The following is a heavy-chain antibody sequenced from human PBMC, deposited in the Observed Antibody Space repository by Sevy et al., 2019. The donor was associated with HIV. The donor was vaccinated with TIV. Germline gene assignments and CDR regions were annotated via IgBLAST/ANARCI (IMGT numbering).Heavy chain of an antibody. CDR2: IIPIFGTA. V-gene: IGHV1-69*06. CDR3: AIVGATTGYYYYMDV. D-gene: IGHD1-26*01. J-gene: IGHJ6*03. CDR1: GGTFSSYA. Sequence: ASVKVSCKASGGTFSSYAISWVRQAPGQGLAWMGGIIPIFGTANYAQKFQGRVTITADKSTSTAYMELSSLRSEDTAVYYCAIVGATTGYYYYMDVWGKGTTVTVSS.